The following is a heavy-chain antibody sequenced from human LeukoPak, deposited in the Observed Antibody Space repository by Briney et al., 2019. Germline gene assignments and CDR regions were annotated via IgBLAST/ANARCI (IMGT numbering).Heavy chain of an antibody. J-gene: IGHJ4*02. Sequence: SETLSLTCTVSGGSISSYYWSWIRQPPGKGLEWIGYIYYSGSTNYNPSLKSRVTISVDTSKNQFSLKLSSVTAADTAVYYCARLGLMDGYWGRGTLVTVSS. V-gene: IGHV4-59*08. CDR3: ARLGLMDGY. D-gene: IGHD2-8*01. CDR2: IYYSGST. CDR1: GGSISSYY.